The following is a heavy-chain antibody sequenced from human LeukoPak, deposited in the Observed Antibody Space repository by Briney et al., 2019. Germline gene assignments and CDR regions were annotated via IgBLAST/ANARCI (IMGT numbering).Heavy chain of an antibody. CDR1: GGTFSSYA. V-gene: IGHV1-69*05. CDR2: IMPMFGTA. J-gene: IGHJ4*02. CDR3: ARDSGGPYYYDSRGYYPQPRRYYFDY. Sequence: SSVKVSYKASGGTFSSYAISWVRQAPGQGLEWMEGIMPMFGTANYAQKFQGRVTITTDESTSTAYMELSSLRSEDTAVYYCARDSGGPYYYDSRGYYPQPRRYYFDYWGQGTLVTVSS. D-gene: IGHD3-22*01.